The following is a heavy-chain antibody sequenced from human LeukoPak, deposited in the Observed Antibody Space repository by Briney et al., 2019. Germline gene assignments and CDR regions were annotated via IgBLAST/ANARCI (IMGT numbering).Heavy chain of an antibody. CDR1: GGSISSYY. Sequence: PSETLSLTCTVSGGSISSYYWSWIRQPPGKGLEWIGYIYYSGSTNYNPSLKSRVTISVDTSKNQFSLKLSSVTTADTAVYYCARVMVNNWFDPWGQGTLVTVSS. V-gene: IGHV4-59*01. CDR3: ARVMVNNWFDP. J-gene: IGHJ5*02. D-gene: IGHD2-8*01. CDR2: IYYSGST.